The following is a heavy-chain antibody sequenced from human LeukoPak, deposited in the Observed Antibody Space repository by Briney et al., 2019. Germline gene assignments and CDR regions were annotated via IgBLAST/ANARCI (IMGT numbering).Heavy chain of an antibody. CDR2: IHYSGGT. J-gene: IGHJ3*02. V-gene: IGHV4-59*08. D-gene: IGHD1-14*01. Sequence: SETLSLPCTVSGAFSSDSYWRWIRQPPGKGLEWIGQIHYSGGTIYNPSLKSRVTMSLDTSRNHFSLKLSSVTAADTAVYYCARHGTGQKAFDIWGQGTMVTVSS. CDR3: ARHGTGQKAFDI. CDR1: GAFSSDSY.